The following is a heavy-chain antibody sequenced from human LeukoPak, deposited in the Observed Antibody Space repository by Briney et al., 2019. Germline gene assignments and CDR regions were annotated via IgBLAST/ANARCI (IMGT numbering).Heavy chain of an antibody. D-gene: IGHD1-1*01. J-gene: IGHJ4*02. Sequence: SVKVSCKASGGNFSSYAISWVRQAPGQGLEWMGTIVPILGSVTYAQDFKGRVRIIADESKTTAYMELNSLRSEDTAVYYCARDVKLDRRFATPLDYWGQGTLVTVST. V-gene: IGHV1-69*11. CDR2: IVPILGSV. CDR3: ARDVKLDRRFATPLDY. CDR1: GGNFSSYA.